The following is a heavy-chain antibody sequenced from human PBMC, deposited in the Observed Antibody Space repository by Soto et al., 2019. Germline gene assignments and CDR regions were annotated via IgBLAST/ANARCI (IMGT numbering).Heavy chain of an antibody. V-gene: IGHV4-4*02. CDR1: W. J-gene: IGHJ4*02. D-gene: IGHD6-13*01. Sequence: WWRCVRQPPGKGLEWIGEVYRTGSTNYNPSLESRLTISVDKSKNQFSLKLTSVTAADTAVYYCARARATIAAAAIFDCWGQGTLVTVSS. CDR3: ARARATIAAAAIFDC. CDR2: VYRTGST.